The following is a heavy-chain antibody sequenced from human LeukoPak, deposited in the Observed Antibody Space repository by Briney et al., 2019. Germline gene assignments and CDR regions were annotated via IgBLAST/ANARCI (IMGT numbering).Heavy chain of an antibody. CDR2: IYYSGST. Sequence: PSETLSLTCTVSGGSISSYYWIWIRQPPGKGLEWIGYIYYSGSTNYNPSLKSRVTMSVDTSKNQFSLKLSSATAADTAVYYCARGPYSSSSFHFDYWGQGTLVTVSS. CDR1: GGSISSYY. V-gene: IGHV4-59*01. J-gene: IGHJ4*02. CDR3: ARGPYSSSSFHFDY. D-gene: IGHD6-6*01.